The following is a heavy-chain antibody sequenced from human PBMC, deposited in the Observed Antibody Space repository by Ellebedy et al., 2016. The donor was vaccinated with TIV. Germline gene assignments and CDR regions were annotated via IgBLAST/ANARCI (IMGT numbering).Heavy chain of an antibody. CDR1: GFTFDDYA. CDR3: AKDRAGWGGYDYYFDY. Sequence: GGSLRLSXAASGFTFDDYAMHWVRQAPGKGLEWVSGISWNSGSIGYADSVKGRFTISRDNAKNSLYLQMNSLRAEDTALYYCAKDRAGWGGYDYYFDYWGQGTLVTVSS. CDR2: ISWNSGSI. D-gene: IGHD5-12*01. V-gene: IGHV3-9*01. J-gene: IGHJ4*02.